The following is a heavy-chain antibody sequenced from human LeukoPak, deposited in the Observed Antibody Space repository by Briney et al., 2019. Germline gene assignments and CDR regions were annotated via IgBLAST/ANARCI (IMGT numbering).Heavy chain of an antibody. V-gene: IGHV3-48*02. D-gene: IGHD6-13*01. CDR2: ISSSSSTI. Sequence: GSLRLSCEASGFTFSSYSMNWVRQAPGKGLEWVSYISSSSSTIYYADSVRGRFTISRDNAKNSLYLQMDSLRDEDTAVYYCVREAAAAAGNKFDYWGQGTLVTVSS. CDR1: GFTFSSYS. J-gene: IGHJ4*02. CDR3: VREAAAAAGNKFDY.